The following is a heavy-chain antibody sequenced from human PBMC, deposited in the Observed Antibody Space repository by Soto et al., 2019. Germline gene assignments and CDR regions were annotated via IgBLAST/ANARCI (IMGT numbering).Heavy chain of an antibody. CDR2: IYYSGAT. J-gene: IGHJ4*02. CDR3: AKAGSYSGSSGRVDY. D-gene: IGHD1-26*01. V-gene: IGHV4-59*01. CDR1: GASISGNY. Sequence: SETLSLTSNVSGASISGNYWSWIRQPPGQGLAWIGYIYYSGATNYTPSLESRVAISVDTPKSQFSLKFTSVTPANTAVYYFAKAGSYSGSSGRVDYWGQGILVTVSS.